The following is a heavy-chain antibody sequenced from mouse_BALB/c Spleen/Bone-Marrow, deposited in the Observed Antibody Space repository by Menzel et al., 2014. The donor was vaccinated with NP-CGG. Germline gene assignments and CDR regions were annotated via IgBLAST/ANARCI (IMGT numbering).Heavy chain of an antibody. J-gene: IGHJ2*01. Sequence: EVQLQQSGGGLVQPGGSLKLSCTVSGFDFSRYWMSWVRRAPGKGLQWIGEINPESSTMNYTPSLKDKFIISRDNTKNTLYLQMSKVRSEDTALYYCTRLTYYGLTDYWGQGTTLTVSS. CDR2: INPESSTM. CDR3: TRLTYYGLTDY. CDR1: GFDFSRYW. D-gene: IGHD1-2*01. V-gene: IGHV4-1*02.